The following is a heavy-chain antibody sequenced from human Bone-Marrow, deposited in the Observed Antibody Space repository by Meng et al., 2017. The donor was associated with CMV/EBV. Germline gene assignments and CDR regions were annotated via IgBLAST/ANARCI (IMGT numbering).Heavy chain of an antibody. V-gene: IGHV3-7*01. CDR2: IKQDGSEK. Sequence: GESLKISCAASGFTFSSYWMSWVRQAPGKGLEWVANIKQDGSEKYYVDSVKGRFTISRDNAKNSLYLQMNSLRAEDTAVYYCARQGEILWFGELLPYFDYWGQGKLVTVSS. CDR3: ARQGEILWFGELLPYFDY. J-gene: IGHJ4*02. D-gene: IGHD3-10*01. CDR1: GFTFSSYW.